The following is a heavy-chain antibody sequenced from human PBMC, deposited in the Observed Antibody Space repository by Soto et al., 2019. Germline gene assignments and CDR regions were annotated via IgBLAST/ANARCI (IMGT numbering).Heavy chain of an antibody. V-gene: IGHV4-34*01. CDR3: ARERLITYYYDRSGYYFDY. D-gene: IGHD3-22*01. Sequence: SETLSLTCAVYGGSFSGYYWSWIRQPPGKGLEWIGEINHSGSTNYNPSLKSRVTISVDTSKNQFSLKLSSVTAADTAVYYCARERLITYYYDRSGYYFDYWGQGTLVTVSS. CDR1: GGSFSGYY. J-gene: IGHJ4*02. CDR2: INHSGST.